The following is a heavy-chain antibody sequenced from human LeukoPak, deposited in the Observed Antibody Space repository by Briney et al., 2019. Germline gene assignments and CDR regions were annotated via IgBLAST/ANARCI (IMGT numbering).Heavy chain of an antibody. CDR1: GFAFSDYA. V-gene: IGHV3-23*01. J-gene: IGHJ5*02. D-gene: IGHD3-10*01. CDR2: FRGSGTTT. CDR3: AKGNSVSGSNNWFDP. Sequence: GGSLRLSCAASGFAFSDYAVSWDRQAPGKGLEWVSGFRGSGTTTYYADSVKGRFTISRDNSKNTLYLQMNSLSAEDTAAYYCAKGNSVSGSNNWFDPWGQGTLVIVSS.